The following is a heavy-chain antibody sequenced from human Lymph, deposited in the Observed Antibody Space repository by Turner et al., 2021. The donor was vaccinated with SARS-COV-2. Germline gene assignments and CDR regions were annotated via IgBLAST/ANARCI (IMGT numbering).Heavy chain of an antibody. CDR2: FDPEDGKT. Sequence: QFQLVQSGAEVKKPGASVKVSCKVSGYTLTELSMHWVRQAPGKGLEWMGVFDPEDGKTIYAQKFQDRVTMTEDTSTDTAYMELSSLRSEDTAVYYCATDRSSGWPHYYYYTMDVWGQGTTVTVSS. V-gene: IGHV1-24*01. J-gene: IGHJ6*02. CDR1: GYTLTELS. D-gene: IGHD6-19*01. CDR3: ATDRSSGWPHYYYYTMDV.